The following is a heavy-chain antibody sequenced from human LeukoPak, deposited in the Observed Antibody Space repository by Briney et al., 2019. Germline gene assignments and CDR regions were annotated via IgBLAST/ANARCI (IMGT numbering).Heavy chain of an antibody. Sequence: PPGGSLRLSCAASGFTFTSYAMHWVRQAPGKGLEWVAVISYDGSNKYYADSVKGRFTISRDNAKNSLYLQMNSLRAEDTALYYCAKAPTRGYSSSPQQFDPWGQGTLVTVSS. V-gene: IGHV3-30*01. J-gene: IGHJ5*02. CDR1: GFTFTSYA. D-gene: IGHD6-13*01. CDR3: AKAPTRGYSSSPQQFDP. CDR2: ISYDGSNK.